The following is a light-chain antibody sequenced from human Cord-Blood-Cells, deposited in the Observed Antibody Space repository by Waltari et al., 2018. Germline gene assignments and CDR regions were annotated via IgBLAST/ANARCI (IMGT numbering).Light chain of an antibody. Sequence: DIVMTQSPDSLAVSLGERATINCKSSQSVLYSSNNKNYLAWYQQKPGQPPKLLIYWASTRESGVPDRFIGSGSGTDFTLTIISLQAEDVAVYYCQQYYSTPPITFGGGTKVEIK. CDR2: WAS. CDR1: QSVLYSSNNKNY. V-gene: IGKV4-1*01. CDR3: QQYYSTPPIT. J-gene: IGKJ4*01.